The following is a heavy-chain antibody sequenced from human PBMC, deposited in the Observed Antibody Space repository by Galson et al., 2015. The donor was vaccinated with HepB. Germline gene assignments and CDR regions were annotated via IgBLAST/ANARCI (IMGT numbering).Heavy chain of an antibody. Sequence: SLRLSCAASGFTFSGSAMHWVRQASGKGLEWVGRIRSKANSYATAYAASVKGRFTISRDDSKNTAYLQMNSLKTEDTAVYYCTRPKFSGTTLGGMDVWGQGTTVTVSS. CDR1: GFTFSGSA. V-gene: IGHV3-73*01. CDR2: IRSKANSYAT. D-gene: IGHD1-1*01. J-gene: IGHJ6*02. CDR3: TRPKFSGTTLGGMDV.